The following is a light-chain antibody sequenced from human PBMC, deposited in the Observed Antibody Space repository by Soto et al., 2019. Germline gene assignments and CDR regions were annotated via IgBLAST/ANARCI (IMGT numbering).Light chain of an antibody. V-gene: IGKV1-5*03. CDR1: QSISSW. CDR3: QQYSSSWYT. CDR2: KAS. J-gene: IGKJ2*01. Sequence: DLQMTQSPSTLSASVGDRVSITCRASQSISSWLAWYQQKPGKAPKLLIYKASSLESGVPSRFSGSGSGTEFTLTISSRQPDDFATYYCQQYSSSWYTFGQGTKLEIK.